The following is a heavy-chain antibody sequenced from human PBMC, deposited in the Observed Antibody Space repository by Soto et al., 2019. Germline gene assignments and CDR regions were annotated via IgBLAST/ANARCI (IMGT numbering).Heavy chain of an antibody. J-gene: IGHJ4*02. CDR2: INYRGST. D-gene: IGHD6-13*01. V-gene: IGHV4-31*11. CDR3: ARDAPGAAPY. CDR1: GGSMSSGDYY. Sequence: QVQLQESGPGLVKPSQTLSLTCAVSGGSMSSGDYYWNWIRQHPEKGLGWIGYINYRGSTFYNPSLKSRVTISVDTSKNQFSLKLTSVTAADTAMYYCARDAPGAAPYWGQGTLVTVSS.